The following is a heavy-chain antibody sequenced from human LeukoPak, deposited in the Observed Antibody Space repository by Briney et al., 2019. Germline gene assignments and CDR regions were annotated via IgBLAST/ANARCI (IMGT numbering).Heavy chain of an antibody. D-gene: IGHD6-13*01. J-gene: IGHJ4*02. CDR2: INHSGST. V-gene: IGHV4-34*01. CDR3: ARAPGIAAAGTRRARTGLFRY. CDR1: GGSLSSYY. Sequence: SETLSLTCTVSGGSLSSYYWSWIRQSPGKGLEWIGEINHSGSTNYNPSLKSRVTISVETYKNQFSLKLSSVTAADTAMYYCARAPGIAAAGTRRARTGLFRYWGQGTLVSVSS.